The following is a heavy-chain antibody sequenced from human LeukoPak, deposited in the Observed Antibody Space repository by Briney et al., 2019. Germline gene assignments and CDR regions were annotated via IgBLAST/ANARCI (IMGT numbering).Heavy chain of an antibody. J-gene: IGHJ4*02. Sequence: ASETLSLTCAVSGGSITSSNWWSWVRQPPGKGLEWIGEIYYTGNTNYNPSLKSRVTISVDKSNNQFSLKLSSVTAADTAVYYCARDRIAVAGTDYWGQGTLVTVSS. CDR2: IYYTGNT. D-gene: IGHD6-19*01. CDR1: GGSITSSNW. V-gene: IGHV4-4*02. CDR3: ARDRIAVAGTDY.